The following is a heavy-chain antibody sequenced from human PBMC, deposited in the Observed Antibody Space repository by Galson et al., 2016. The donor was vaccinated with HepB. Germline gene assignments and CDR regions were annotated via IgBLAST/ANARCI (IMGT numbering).Heavy chain of an antibody. D-gene: IGHD1-14*01. CDR3: ARGGSESDV. J-gene: IGHJ6*02. V-gene: IGHV3-7*01. Sequence: SLRLSCAGSGFNFNTYWMTWVRQAPGKGLEWVANIKNDGSEEKYVDSVKGRFTITRDNAERSVSLQMNSLRVEDTAVYYCARGGSESDVWGQGTTVIVSS. CDR1: GFNFNTYW. CDR2: IKNDGSEE.